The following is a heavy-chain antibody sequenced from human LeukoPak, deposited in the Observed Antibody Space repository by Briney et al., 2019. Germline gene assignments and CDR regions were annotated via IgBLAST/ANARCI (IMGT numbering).Heavy chain of an antibody. CDR2: IYYSGST. J-gene: IGHJ6*03. CDR3: ARVKIAVANYYYYYYYMDV. V-gene: IGHV4-61*08. D-gene: IGHD6-19*01. Sequence: SQTLSLTCTVSGDSISSGDYYWSWIRQPPGKGLEWIGYIYYSGSTNYNPSLKSRVTISVDTSKNQFSLKLSSVTAADTAVYYCARVKIAVANYYYYYYYMDVWGKGTTVTVSS. CDR1: GDSISSGDYY.